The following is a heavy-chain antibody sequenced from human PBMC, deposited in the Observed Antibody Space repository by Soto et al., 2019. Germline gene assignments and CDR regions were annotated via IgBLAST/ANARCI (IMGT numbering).Heavy chain of an antibody. V-gene: IGHV4-39*01. CDR3: ARANPHGTSLCYFDY. Sequence: QLQLQESGPGLVKPSETLSLTCTVSGGSISSSSYYWGWIRQPPGKGLEWIGSIYYSGSTYYNPSLKCRVTISVDTSKNQFSLKLSSVTAADTAVYYCARANPHGTSLCYFDYWGQGTLVTVSS. J-gene: IGHJ4*02. CDR2: IYYSGST. CDR1: GGSISSSSYY.